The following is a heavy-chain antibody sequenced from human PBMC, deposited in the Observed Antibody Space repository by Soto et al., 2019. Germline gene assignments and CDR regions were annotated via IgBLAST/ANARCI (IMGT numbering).Heavy chain of an antibody. CDR2: ISGSGGSE. CDR3: AKGDTTMITDYYAMDV. V-gene: IGHV3-23*01. CDR1: GFTFTSYA. D-gene: IGHD5-18*01. J-gene: IGHJ6*02. Sequence: GGSLRLSCAVSGFTFTSYAMTWVRQAPGKGLEWVSAISGSGGSEFYADSVKGRFTISRDNSKNTLYLQMKSLRAEDAALYYCAKGDTTMITDYYAMDVWGQGTTVTVSS.